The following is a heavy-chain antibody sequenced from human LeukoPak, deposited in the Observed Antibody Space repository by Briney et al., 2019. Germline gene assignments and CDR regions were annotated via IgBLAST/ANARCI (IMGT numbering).Heavy chain of an antibody. J-gene: IGHJ4*02. Sequence: PSQTLSLTCAVSGDSFFWNSGIRQSPSRGLEWLGRTYYSSEWHHDYAVSVKSRINITADTFKSQFSLHLNTVTPEDTAVYFCARGRYCGGGTCYHFDSWGQGTLVTVSS. D-gene: IGHD2-15*01. V-gene: IGHV6-1*01. CDR3: ARGRYCGGGTCYHFDS. CDR1: GDSFFWNSG. CDR2: TYYSSEWHH.